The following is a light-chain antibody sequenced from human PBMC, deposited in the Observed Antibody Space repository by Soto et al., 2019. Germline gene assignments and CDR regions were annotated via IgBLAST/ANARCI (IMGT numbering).Light chain of an antibody. CDR3: LQYHHWPLT. V-gene: IGKV3-15*01. J-gene: IGKJ4*01. CDR1: QSVSSS. CDR2: GAS. Sequence: EIVMTQSPATLSVSPGERATLSCRASQSVSSSLAWYQQKPGQAPRLLIYGASTGATGIPARVSGSGSGTDFSLTISSLQSEDFAVYYCLQYHHWPLTFGGGTKVDIK.